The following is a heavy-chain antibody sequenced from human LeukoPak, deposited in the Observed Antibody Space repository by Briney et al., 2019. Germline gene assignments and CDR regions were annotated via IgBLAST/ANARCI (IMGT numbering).Heavy chain of an antibody. CDR1: GFTFNGFG. D-gene: IGHD2-21*02. CDR2: ISYDGTIK. Sequence: GRSLTPSCALVGFTFNGFGTQCVRQAPGKGLEWVALISYDGTIKYYADSVKGRFTISRDNSKNTLYLQLNSLRAEDTALYYCAKDVTVPYFDDWGQGTLVTVSS. J-gene: IGHJ4*02. CDR3: AKDVTVPYFDD. V-gene: IGHV3-30*18.